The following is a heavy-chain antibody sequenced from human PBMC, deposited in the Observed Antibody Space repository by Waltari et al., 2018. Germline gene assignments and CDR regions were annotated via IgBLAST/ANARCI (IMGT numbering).Heavy chain of an antibody. CDR1: ALLFSTYA. CDR3: SKDADDSDYGLFDY. CDR2: ISGSGDNT. Sequence: EVQLLESGGGLVQPGGSMRLSCAAPALLFSTYAVSWVRQAPGKGLEWVSAISGSGDNTYYADSVKGRFTISRDNSKNTLYLQMNSLRAEDKAVYYCSKDADDSDYGLFDYWGQGTLVTVSS. V-gene: IGHV3-23*01. D-gene: IGHD4-17*01. J-gene: IGHJ4*02.